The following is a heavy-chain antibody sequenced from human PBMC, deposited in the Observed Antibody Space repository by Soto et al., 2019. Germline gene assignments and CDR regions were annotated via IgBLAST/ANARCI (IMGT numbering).Heavy chain of an antibody. Sequence: EVQLVESGGGLVQPGGSLRLSCAAFGFTFSSYAMNWVRQAPGKGLEWISYIGSRSTTIYYADSVKGRFTISRDNAKNSLYRQMDSLRAEDTAIYYCARGGSGYDYFDYWGQGTLVTVSS. CDR2: IGSRSTTI. D-gene: IGHD5-12*01. V-gene: IGHV3-48*01. CDR1: GFTFSSYA. CDR3: ARGGSGYDYFDY. J-gene: IGHJ4*02.